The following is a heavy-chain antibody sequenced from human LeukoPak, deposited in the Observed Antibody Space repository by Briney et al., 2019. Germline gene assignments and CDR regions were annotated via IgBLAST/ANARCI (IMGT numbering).Heavy chain of an antibody. Sequence: GGSLRLSCAASGFTFSNYYMSWIRQAPGAGLEWLSYISRDYSTVFYADSVKGRFTISRDNDQSSLNLQMNNLRADDTGIYHCASGCSGPGCHSMFDNWGQGTLVTVSS. CDR1: GFTFSNYY. J-gene: IGHJ4*02. V-gene: IGHV3-11*01. CDR2: ISRDYSTV. CDR3: ASGCSGPGCHSMFDN. D-gene: IGHD2-15*01.